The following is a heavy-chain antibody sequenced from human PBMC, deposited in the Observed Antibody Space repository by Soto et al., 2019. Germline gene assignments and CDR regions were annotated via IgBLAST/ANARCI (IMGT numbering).Heavy chain of an antibody. J-gene: IGHJ5*02. V-gene: IGHV3-23*01. D-gene: IGHD3-10*02. CDR3: AQLGLMTFSHKHYVNH. Sequence: GGSLRLSCVASGFHFDNYGMSWVRQAPGEGLEWVSAIKNDGTSTYYAASVEDRFTISRDNPKNTLYLQLNSPRAEDTAVYYCAQLGLMTFSHKHYVNHWGRGTLVTVSS. CDR1: GFHFDNYG. CDR2: IKNDGTST.